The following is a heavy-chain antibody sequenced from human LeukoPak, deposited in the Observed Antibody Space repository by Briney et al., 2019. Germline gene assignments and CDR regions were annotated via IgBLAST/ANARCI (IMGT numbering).Heavy chain of an antibody. CDR2: IHASGST. J-gene: IGHJ4*02. CDR3: ARRFFDQDFFDY. D-gene: IGHD3-9*01. V-gene: IGHV4-4*09. CDR1: VGSISGYY. Sequence: SETLSLTCSVSVGSISGYYWSWIRLPPGKGLEWIGYIHASGSTHFNSSLKSRVTILLDTSKNQFSLEVISLTAADTAVYYCARRFFDQDFFDYWGQGTLVTVSS.